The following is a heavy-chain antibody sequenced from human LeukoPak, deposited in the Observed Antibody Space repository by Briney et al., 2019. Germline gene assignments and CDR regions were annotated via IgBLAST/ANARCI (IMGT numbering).Heavy chain of an antibody. V-gene: IGHV4-59*01. CDR1: GGSMSPFY. J-gene: IGHJ4*02. D-gene: IGHD6-19*01. Sequence: PSETLSLTCTVSGGSMSPFYWSWIRQPPGKGLEWIGYIYYTENTNYNPSLTSRVTISIDPSKNQFSLKLSSVTAADTAVYYCARKAPMVEYASGWYDYWGQGTLVTVSS. CDR3: ARKAPMVEYASGWYDY. CDR2: IYYTENT.